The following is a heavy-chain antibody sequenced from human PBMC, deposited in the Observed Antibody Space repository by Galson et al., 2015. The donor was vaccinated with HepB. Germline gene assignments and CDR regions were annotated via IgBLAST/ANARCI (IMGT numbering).Heavy chain of an antibody. CDR2: ISVDGSNT. CDR1: GFTFSRYG. V-gene: IGHV3-23*01. D-gene: IGHD6-19*01. J-gene: IGHJ4*02. CDR3: AHRGPYTSGWTFDY. Sequence: SLRLSCAASGFTFSRYGMTWVRQAPGKGLEWVSSISVDGSNTKYADSVKGRFTISRDNSENTLYLQMNSLGAEDTALYYCAHRGPYTSGWTFDYWGQGTLATVSS.